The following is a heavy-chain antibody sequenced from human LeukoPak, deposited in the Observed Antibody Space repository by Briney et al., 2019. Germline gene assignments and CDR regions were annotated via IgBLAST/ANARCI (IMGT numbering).Heavy chain of an antibody. CDR2: LFYSGST. CDR3: ARMDTAKGWFDP. D-gene: IGHD5-18*01. V-gene: IGHV4-59*01. CDR1: GGSISSYF. J-gene: IGHJ5*02. Sequence: PSETLSLTCTVSGGSISSYFWSWIRQPPGKGLEWIGYLFYSGSTNYNPSLKSRVTISVDTSKNQFSLKLSSVTAADTAVYYCARMDTAKGWFDPWGQGTLVTVSS.